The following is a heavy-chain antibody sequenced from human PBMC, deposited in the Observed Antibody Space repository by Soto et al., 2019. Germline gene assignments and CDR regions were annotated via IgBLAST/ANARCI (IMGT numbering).Heavy chain of an antibody. J-gene: IGHJ6*02. V-gene: IGHV3-53*01. CDR1: GFTVSSNY. CDR3: ARERNYYYGMDV. CDR2: IYSGGST. Sequence: GVLRLSCAASGFTVSSNYMSWVRQAPGKGLEWVSVIYSGGSTYYADSVKCRFTISRDNSKNTLYLQMNSLRAEDTAVYYCARERNYYYGMDVWGQGTTVTVSS.